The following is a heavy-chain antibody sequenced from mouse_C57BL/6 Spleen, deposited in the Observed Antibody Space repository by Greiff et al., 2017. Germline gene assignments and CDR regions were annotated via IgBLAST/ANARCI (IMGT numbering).Heavy chain of an antibody. J-gene: IGHJ2*01. D-gene: IGHD5-1*01. CDR3: TTGEYGGYDY. CDR1: GFNIKDDY. V-gene: IGHV14-4*01. CDR2: IDPENGDT. Sequence: EVQLQQSGAELVRPGASVKLSCTASGFNIKDDYMHWVKQRPEQGLEWIGWIDPENGDTEYASKFQGKATITADTSSNTAYLQLSSLTSEDTAVYYCTTGEYGGYDYWGQGTTLTVSS.